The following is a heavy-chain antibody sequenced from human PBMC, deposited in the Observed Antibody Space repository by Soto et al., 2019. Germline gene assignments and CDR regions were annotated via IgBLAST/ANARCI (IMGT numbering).Heavy chain of an antibody. V-gene: IGHV4-4*02. CDR1: GGSVSSSNW. D-gene: IGHD3-10*01. CDR3: ARVVAVRGVIIDY. J-gene: IGHJ4*02. Sequence: SETLSLTCAVSGGSVSSSNWWSWVRQPPGKGLEWIGEIYHSGSTNYNPSLKSRVTISVDKSKNQFSLKLSSVTAADTAVYYCARVVAVRGVIIDYWGQGTLVTVSS. CDR2: IYHSGST.